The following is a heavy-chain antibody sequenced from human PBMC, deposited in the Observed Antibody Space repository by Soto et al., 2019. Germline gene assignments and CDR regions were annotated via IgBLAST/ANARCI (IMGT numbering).Heavy chain of an antibody. V-gene: IGHV1-69*12. CDR3: ALHYGSGSNYYYYGMDV. Sequence: QVQLVQSGAEVKKPGSSVKVSCKASGGTFSRYAISWVRQAPGQGLEWMGGIISIFGTADYTQKFQGRVTSTADESTSTAYMELSSLRSEDTAVYYCALHYGSGSNYYYYGMDVWGQGTTVTVSS. CDR2: IISIFGTA. J-gene: IGHJ6*02. D-gene: IGHD3-10*01. CDR1: GGTFSRYA.